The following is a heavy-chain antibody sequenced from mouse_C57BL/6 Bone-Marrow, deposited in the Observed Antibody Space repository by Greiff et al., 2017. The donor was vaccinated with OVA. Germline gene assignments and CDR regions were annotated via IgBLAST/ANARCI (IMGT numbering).Heavy chain of an antibody. CDR3: ARPHYYGSPWFAY. Sequence: VQLKQSVAELVRPGASVKLSCTASGFNIKNTYMHWVWERAEQGLEWIGRIDPANVKTKYAPQFQGKATITADTSSNTAYLQLSSLTSEDTAIYYCARPHYYGSPWFAYWGQGTLVTVSA. J-gene: IGHJ3*01. CDR1: GFNIKNTY. CDR2: IDPANVKT. D-gene: IGHD1-1*01. V-gene: IGHV14-3*01.